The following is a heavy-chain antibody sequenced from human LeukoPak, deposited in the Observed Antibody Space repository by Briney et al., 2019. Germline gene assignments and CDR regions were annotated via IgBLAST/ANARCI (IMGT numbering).Heavy chain of an antibody. V-gene: IGHV3-74*01. CDR2: INSDGSAT. Sequence: GGSLRLSCAASGFTFSSPWMHWVRQAPGKGLVWVSRINSDGSATAHADSVKGRFTISRDNAENTLYLQMNSLRAEDTAVYYCASGLELDYWGQGTLVTVSS. CDR3: ASGLELDY. J-gene: IGHJ4*02. CDR1: GFTFSSPW.